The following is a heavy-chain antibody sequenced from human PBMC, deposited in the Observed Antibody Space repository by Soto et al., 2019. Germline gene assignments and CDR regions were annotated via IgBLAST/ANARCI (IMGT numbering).Heavy chain of an antibody. CDR1: GGSFSSYA. V-gene: IGHV1-69*13. J-gene: IGHJ4*02. D-gene: IGHD5-18*01. CDR2: IIPIFGTA. Sequence: GTSVKDSCKASGGSFSSYAISWVRQAPGQGLEWMGGIIPIFGTANYAQKFQGRVTITADESTSTAYMELSSLRSEDTAVYYCAREVVDTAMVIFDYWGQGTLVTVSS. CDR3: AREVVDTAMVIFDY.